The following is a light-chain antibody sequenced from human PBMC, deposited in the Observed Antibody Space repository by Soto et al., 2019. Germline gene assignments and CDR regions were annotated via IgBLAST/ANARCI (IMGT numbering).Light chain of an antibody. J-gene: IGLJ3*02. CDR3: PAYDYSLAASV. CDR2: GNR. CDR1: SATLGAGYD. Sequence: QSVLTQPPSVSGAPGQRVTLSCTVNSATLGAGYDVHWYQQLPGAAPKLVIFGNRNRASGVPERFSGSKSGTSASLAITGLPADDEAEYYCPAYDYSLAASVLGRGTKLTVL. V-gene: IGLV1-40*01.